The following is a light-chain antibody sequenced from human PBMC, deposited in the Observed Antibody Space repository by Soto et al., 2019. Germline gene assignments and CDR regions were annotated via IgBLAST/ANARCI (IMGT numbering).Light chain of an antibody. J-gene: IGKJ4*01. V-gene: IGKV1-9*01. CDR3: QQFNRYPLT. CDR1: QGISTD. CDR2: AAS. Sequence: DLQMTQSPSTLSSSFGYRLTISFRASQGISTDLAWYHQKPGKAPKLLIFAASALQSGVPSRFSGTGSGTEFTLTITSLQPEDFATYYCQQFNRYPLTFGGGTKVAI.